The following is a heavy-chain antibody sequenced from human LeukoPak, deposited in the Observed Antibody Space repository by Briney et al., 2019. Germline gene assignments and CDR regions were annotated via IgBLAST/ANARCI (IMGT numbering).Heavy chain of an antibody. J-gene: IGHJ4*02. CDR1: GFTFSSYA. V-gene: IGHV3-23*01. CDR2: ISGSGGSS. D-gene: IGHD3-22*01. Sequence: VQPGGSLRLSCAASGFTFSSYAMSWVRQTPGKGLEWVSGISGSGGSSYYADSVKGRFTVSRDNSKNTLYLQMNSLRAEDTAVYYCARDPYYYDSSGYYGSGYYLDWGQGTLVTVSS. CDR3: ARDPYYYDSSGYYGSGYYLD.